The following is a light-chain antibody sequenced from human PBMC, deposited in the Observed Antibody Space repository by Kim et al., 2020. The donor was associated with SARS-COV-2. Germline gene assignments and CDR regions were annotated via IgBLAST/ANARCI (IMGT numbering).Light chain of an antibody. Sequence: QSALTQPPSASGSPGQSVTISCSGTSSDFGGFNYVSWYQQHPGKAPKLIIYEVIKRPSGVPDRFSGPRSGYTASLTISGLQAEDEADYYCTTHGGFNYVFGTGTKVTVL. CDR1: SSDFGGFNY. CDR3: TTHGGFNYV. CDR2: EVI. V-gene: IGLV2-8*01. J-gene: IGLJ1*01.